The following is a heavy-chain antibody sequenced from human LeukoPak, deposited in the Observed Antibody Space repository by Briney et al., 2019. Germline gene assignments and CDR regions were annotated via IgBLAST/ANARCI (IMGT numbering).Heavy chain of an antibody. CDR2: IWYDGSNK. V-gene: IGHV3-33*01. Sequence: PGGSLRLSCAASGFTFSSYGMNWVRQAPGKGLEWVAVIWYDGSNKYYADSVKGRFTISRDNSQNTLYLQMNSLRAEDTAVYYCARWNSDYWGQGTLVTVSS. J-gene: IGHJ4*02. CDR3: ARWNSDY. CDR1: GFTFSSYG. D-gene: IGHD1-7*01.